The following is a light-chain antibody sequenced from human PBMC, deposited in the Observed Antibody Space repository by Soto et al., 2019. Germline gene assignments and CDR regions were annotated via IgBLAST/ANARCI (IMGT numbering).Light chain of an antibody. CDR1: QGVTNN. CDR2: GAS. Sequence: EIVMTQSPATLSVSTGERATLSCRASQGVTNNLAWYQQKPGQAPRLLIYGASTRATGIPARFSGSGSGTEFTLTISSLQSEDFAVYYCQQYNIWPQTFGQGTKVDIK. V-gene: IGKV3-15*01. CDR3: QQYNIWPQT. J-gene: IGKJ1*01.